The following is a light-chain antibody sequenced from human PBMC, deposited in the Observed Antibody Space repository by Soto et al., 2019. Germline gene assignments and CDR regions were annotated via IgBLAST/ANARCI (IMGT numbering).Light chain of an antibody. CDR2: DVS. V-gene: IGLV2-14*01. CDR1: SSDVGAYNY. Sequence: QSALTQPASVSGSPGQSITISCTGTSSDVGAYNYVSWYQQHPGKAPKLMIYDVSNWPSGVSNRFSGSKSGNTASLTISGLQAEDEADYYCNSYTTSSTVVFGGGTKVTVL. CDR3: NSYTTSSTVV. J-gene: IGLJ2*01.